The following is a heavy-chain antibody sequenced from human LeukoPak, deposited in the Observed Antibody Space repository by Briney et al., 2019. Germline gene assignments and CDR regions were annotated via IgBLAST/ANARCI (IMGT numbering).Heavy chain of an antibody. D-gene: IGHD3-22*01. CDR3: AKGGWLLPIYFDY. V-gene: IGHV3-30*02. J-gene: IGHJ4*02. Sequence: PGGSLRLSCAASGFTFSSYGMHWVRQAPGKGLEWVAFIRYDGSNKYYADSVKGRFTISRDNSKNTLYLQMNSLRAEDTAVYYCAKGGWLLPIYFDYWGQGTLVAVSS. CDR1: GFTFSSYG. CDR2: IRYDGSNK.